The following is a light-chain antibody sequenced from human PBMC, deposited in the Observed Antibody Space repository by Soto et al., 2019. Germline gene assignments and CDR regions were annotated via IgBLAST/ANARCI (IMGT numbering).Light chain of an antibody. CDR1: QSVRSTY. CDR2: GAS. V-gene: IGKV3-20*01. CDR3: QYYSSSLSIT. Sequence: EIVLTQSPCILSLSPGERATLSCRASQSVRSTYLAWYQQKPGQAPRLLIHGASSRATGIPDRFSGSGSGTDFTFTISRLEPEDFAVYYCQYYSSSLSITFGQGTRLDIK. J-gene: IGKJ5*01.